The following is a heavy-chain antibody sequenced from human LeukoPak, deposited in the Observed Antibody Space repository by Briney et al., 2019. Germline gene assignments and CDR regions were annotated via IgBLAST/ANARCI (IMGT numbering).Heavy chain of an antibody. J-gene: IGHJ4*02. CDR2: INPSGGST. CDR1: GYTFTSYY. Sequence: ASVKVSCKASGYTFTSYYMHWVRQAPGQGLEWMGIINPSGGSTSYAQKFQGRVTMTRDASTSTVYMELSSLRSEDTAVYYCARAHEWELMEDYWGPGTLVTVSS. V-gene: IGHV1-46*01. CDR3: ARAHEWELMEDY. D-gene: IGHD1-26*01.